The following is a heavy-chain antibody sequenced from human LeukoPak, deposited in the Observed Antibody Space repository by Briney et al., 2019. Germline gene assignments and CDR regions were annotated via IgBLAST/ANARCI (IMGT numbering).Heavy chain of an antibody. CDR2: ISSSSSYI. CDR1: GFTFSSYS. Sequence: AGGSLRLSCAASGFTFSSYSMNWVRQAPGKGLEWVSSISSSSSYIYYADSVKGRFTISRDNAKNSLYLQMNSLRAEDTAVYYYARSGYSSSWYALDYWGQGTLVTVSS. V-gene: IGHV3-21*01. D-gene: IGHD6-13*01. CDR3: ARSGYSSSWYALDY. J-gene: IGHJ4*02.